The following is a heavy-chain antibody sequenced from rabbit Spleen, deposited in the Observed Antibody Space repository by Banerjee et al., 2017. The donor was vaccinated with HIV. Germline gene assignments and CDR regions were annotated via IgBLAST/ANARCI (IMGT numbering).Heavy chain of an antibody. V-gene: IGHV1S45*01. CDR1: GFSFSGSYW. CDR3: ARDTGSSFSSYGMDL. Sequence: QEQLEESGGDLVKPEGSLTLTCTASGFSFSGSYWICWVRQAPGKGLEWIACIYGGGSSGSSCFASWAKGRFTISKTSSTTVTLQMTSLTVADTATYFCARDTGSSFSSYGMDLWGPGSLVTVS. D-gene: IGHD8-1*01. CDR2: IYGGGSSGSS. J-gene: IGHJ6*01.